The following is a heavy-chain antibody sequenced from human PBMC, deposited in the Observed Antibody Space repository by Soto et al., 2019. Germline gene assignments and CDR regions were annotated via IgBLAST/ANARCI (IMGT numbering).Heavy chain of an antibody. J-gene: IGHJ4*02. D-gene: IGHD2-15*01. CDR3: ERDEGRPQSHHFDY. CDR2: IWYDGSNK. V-gene: IGHV3-33*01. Sequence: GGSLRLSCAASGFTFSSYGMHWVRQAPGKGLEWVAVIWYDGSNKYYADSVKGRFTISRDNSKNTLYLQMNSLRAEDTAVYYCERDEGRPQSHHFDYWGQGTLVTSPQ. CDR1: GFTFSSYG.